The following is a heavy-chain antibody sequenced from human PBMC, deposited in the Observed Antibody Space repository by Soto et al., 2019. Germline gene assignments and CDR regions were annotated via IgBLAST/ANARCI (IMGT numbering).Heavy chain of an antibody. CDR2: IYYSGST. V-gene: IGHV4-59*01. J-gene: IGHJ5*02. Sequence: QVQLQESGPGLVKPSETLSLTCTVSGGSISGYYWSWILQPPGKGLEYIGYIYYSGSTNYNPSLESRVTISVDTSKNQFSLKLSSETAADTAVYFCARLPSGNYQNWFDPWGQGTLVTVSS. CDR1: GGSISGYY. CDR3: ARLPSGNYQNWFDP. D-gene: IGHD3-10*01.